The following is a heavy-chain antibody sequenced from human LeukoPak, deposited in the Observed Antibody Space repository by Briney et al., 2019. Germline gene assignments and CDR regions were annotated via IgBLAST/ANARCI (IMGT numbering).Heavy chain of an antibody. CDR3: ARDQAGYYCMDV. Sequence: SETLSLTCTVSGGSICSYYWSWIRQPPGKGLEWIGYIDYSGSTNYNPSLRSRVTMSVDTSKNQFSLKLTSVTAADTAVYYCARDQAGYYCMDVWGKGTTVTVSS. CDR2: IDYSGST. V-gene: IGHV4-59*01. CDR1: GGSICSYY. J-gene: IGHJ6*03.